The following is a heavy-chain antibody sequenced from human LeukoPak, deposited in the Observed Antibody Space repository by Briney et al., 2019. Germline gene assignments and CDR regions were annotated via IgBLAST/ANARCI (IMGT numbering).Heavy chain of an antibody. Sequence: ASVKVSCKASGYTFTGYYMHWVRQAPGQGLEWMGWINPNSGGTNYAQKFQGRVTMTRDTSISTAYMQLSRLRSDDTAVYYCARDVEKTLPNGAFDIWGQGTMVTVSS. CDR3: ARDVEKTLPNGAFDI. J-gene: IGHJ3*02. CDR1: GYTFTGYY. CDR2: INPNSGGT. V-gene: IGHV1-2*02. D-gene: IGHD2-8*01.